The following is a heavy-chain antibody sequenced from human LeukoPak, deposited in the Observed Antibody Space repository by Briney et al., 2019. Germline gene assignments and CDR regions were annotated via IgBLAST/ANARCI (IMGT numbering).Heavy chain of an antibody. CDR3: AKAEHLLPGYVQH. CDR1: GFTFSDYY. J-gene: IGHJ1*01. V-gene: IGHV3-11*01. CDR2: ISSSGSTI. D-gene: IGHD2-2*01. Sequence: GGSLRLSCAASGFTFSDYYMSWIRQAPGKGLEWVSYISSSGSTIYYADSVKGRFTISRDNSKNTLSLQMNSLRAEDTAVYYCAKAEHLLPGYVQHWGRGTLVTVSS.